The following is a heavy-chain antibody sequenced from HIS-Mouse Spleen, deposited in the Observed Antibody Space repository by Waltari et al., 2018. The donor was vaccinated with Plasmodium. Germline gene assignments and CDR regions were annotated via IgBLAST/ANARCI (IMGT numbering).Heavy chain of an antibody. D-gene: IGHD6-19*01. J-gene: IGHJ4*02. CDR3: ARGRVAVAGTAY. Sequence: EVQLVESGGGLVQPGGSLRLSCAASGFTFSSYWMSWVRQALGKGREWVAKIEEDGNEKDYVDSGKGRFTISRDNDKNSLYLKMNSLRAEDTAVYYCARGRVAVAGTAYWGQGTLVTVSS. CDR2: IEEDGNEK. V-gene: IGHV3-7*01. CDR1: GFTFSSYW.